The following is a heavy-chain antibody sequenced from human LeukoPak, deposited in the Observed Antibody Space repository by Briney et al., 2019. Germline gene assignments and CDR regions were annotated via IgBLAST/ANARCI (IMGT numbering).Heavy chain of an antibody. Sequence: ASVKVSCKASGYTFTSYGISWVRQAPGQGLEWMGWISAYNGNTNYAQKLQGRVTMTTDTSTSTAYMELRSLRSDDTAVYYCARNYYSSTSCYPWFDPWGQGTLVTVSS. CDR3: ARNYYSSTSCYPWFDP. J-gene: IGHJ5*02. CDR1: GYTFTSYG. D-gene: IGHD2-2*01. V-gene: IGHV1-18*04. CDR2: ISAYNGNT.